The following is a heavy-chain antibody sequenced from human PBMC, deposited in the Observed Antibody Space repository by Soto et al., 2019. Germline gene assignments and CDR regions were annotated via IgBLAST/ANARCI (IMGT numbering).Heavy chain of an antibody. Sequence: GASVKVSCKASGYTFTSYGISWVRQAPGQGLEWMGWISAYNGNTNYAQKLQGRVTMTTDTPTSTAYMELRSLRSDDTAVYYCARFSGGSYNTYYFYYGMDVWGQGTTVTVSS. CDR3: ARFSGGSYNTYYFYYGMDV. CDR1: GYTFTSYG. D-gene: IGHD2-15*01. J-gene: IGHJ6*02. V-gene: IGHV1-18*01. CDR2: ISAYNGNT.